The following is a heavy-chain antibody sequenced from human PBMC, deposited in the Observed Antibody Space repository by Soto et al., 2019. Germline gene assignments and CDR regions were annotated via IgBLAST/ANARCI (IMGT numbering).Heavy chain of an antibody. Sequence: EVQLVESGGGLVQPGGSLRLSCAASGFTFSSYWMSWVRLAPGNGLEWVANIKKDGREKYYVDSLKGRFTISRDNAKNSVYLQMNSLRVEDTAMYYCARDSGDGLDYWGQGTLVTVSS. CDR3: ARDSGDGLDY. CDR2: IKKDGREK. CDR1: GFTFSSYW. J-gene: IGHJ4*02. V-gene: IGHV3-7*04.